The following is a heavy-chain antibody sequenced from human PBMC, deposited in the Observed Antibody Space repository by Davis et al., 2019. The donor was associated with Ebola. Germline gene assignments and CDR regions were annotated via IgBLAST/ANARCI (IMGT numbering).Heavy chain of an antibody. J-gene: IGHJ4*02. CDR3: ARAGFGEIYFDY. D-gene: IGHD3-10*01. CDR1: GFTFSSYD. V-gene: IGHV3-13*01. Sequence: PVGSLRLSCAASGFTFSSYDMHWVRHATGKGLEWVSAIGTAGDTYYPGSVKGRFTISREKAKNSLYLQMNSLRGEDTAVYYCARAGFGEIYFDYWGQGTLVTVSS. CDR2: IGTAGDT.